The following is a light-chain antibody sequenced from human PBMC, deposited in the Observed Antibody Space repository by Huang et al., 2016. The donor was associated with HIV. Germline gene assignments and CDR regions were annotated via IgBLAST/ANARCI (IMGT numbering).Light chain of an antibody. CDR2: AAS. V-gene: IGKV1-6*01. Sequence: AIQMTQSPSSLSASVGDRVTITCRASQGSGDDLGWYQQKPGKAPKLLIYAASSFQNGVPSRFSGSGSGTDFTLTISSLQPEDSATYYCLQDYSYPYTFGQGTKLEIK. CDR3: LQDYSYPYT. J-gene: IGKJ2*01. CDR1: QGSGDD.